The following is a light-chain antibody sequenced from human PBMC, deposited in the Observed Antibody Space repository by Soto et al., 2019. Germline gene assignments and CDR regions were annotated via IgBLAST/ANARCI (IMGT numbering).Light chain of an antibody. CDR2: SAS. V-gene: IGKV3-15*01. J-gene: IGKJ4*01. CDR1: QSVSSN. CDR3: QQYHDWPPLT. Sequence: EIVMTQSPATLSVSPGERATLSCRASQSVSSNLAWYQQKSGQAPRLLIYSASTRATGIPARFSGGGSGTEFTLTISSLQSEDFAVYYCQQYHDWPPLTFGGGTKVEIK.